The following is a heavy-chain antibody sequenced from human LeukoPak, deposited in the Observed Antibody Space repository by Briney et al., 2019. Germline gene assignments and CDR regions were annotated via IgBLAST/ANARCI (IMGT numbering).Heavy chain of an antibody. CDR1: GFTVSSNE. CDR3: ARDQWLAYNYYMDV. V-gene: IGHV3-38-3*01. D-gene: IGHD6-19*01. J-gene: IGHJ6*04. Sequence: PGGSLRLSCAASGFTVSSNEMSWVRQAPGKGLEWVSSISGGSTYYADSRKGRFTISRDNSKNTLHLQMNSLRAEDTAVYYCARDQWLAYNYYMDVWGKGTTVTVSS. CDR2: ISGGST.